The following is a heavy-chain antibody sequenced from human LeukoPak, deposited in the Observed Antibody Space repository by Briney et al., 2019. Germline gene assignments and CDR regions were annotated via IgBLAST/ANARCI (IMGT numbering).Heavy chain of an antibody. V-gene: IGHV3-23*01. CDR2: ISGSGGST. CDR3: AKDSAFRYSSGCFDY. D-gene: IGHD6-19*01. J-gene: IGHJ4*02. CDR1: GFTFSSYA. Sequence: GGSLRLSCAASGFTFSSYAMSWVRQAPGKGLEWVSAISGSGGSTYYADSVKGRSTISRDNSKNTLYLQMNSLRAEGTAVYYCAKDSAFRYSSGCFDYWGQGTLVTVSS.